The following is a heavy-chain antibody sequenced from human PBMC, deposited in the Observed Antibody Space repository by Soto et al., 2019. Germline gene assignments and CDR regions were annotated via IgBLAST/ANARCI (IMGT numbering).Heavy chain of an antibody. Sequence: GASVKVSCKASGDTFTDYYIHWVRQAPGQGLEWMGTVNPSGGHTTYAQHFLGRVTMARDTSTSPLYMELTSLTSDDTAIYSCARGGHVVVVTAALDYWGQGTLVTVSS. CDR1: GDTFTDYY. D-gene: IGHD2-21*02. CDR2: VNPSGGHT. J-gene: IGHJ4*02. V-gene: IGHV1-46*01. CDR3: ARGGHVVVVTAALDY.